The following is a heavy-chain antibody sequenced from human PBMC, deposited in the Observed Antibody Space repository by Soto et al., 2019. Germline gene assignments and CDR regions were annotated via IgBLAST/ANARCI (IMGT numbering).Heavy chain of an antibody. CDR2: INIKSGDT. D-gene: IGHD3-10*01. J-gene: IGHJ6*02. CDR3: ARAGVYYGMDV. V-gene: IGHV1-2*04. CDR1: GYTFGSYG. Sequence: ASVKVSCKASGYTFGSYGISWVRQAPGQGLEWLGWINIKSGDTAYAQSFQDWVTMTRDTSINTAYMELSRLRSDDTAVYYCARAGVYYGMDVWGQGTTVTVSS.